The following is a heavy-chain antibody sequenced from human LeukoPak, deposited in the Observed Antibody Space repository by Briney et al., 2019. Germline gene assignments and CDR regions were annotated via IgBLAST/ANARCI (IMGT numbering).Heavy chain of an antibody. V-gene: IGHV4-39*01. CDR1: GGSTSTSNCH. J-gene: IGHJ6*02. CDR3: TRRAFYHGEDV. CDR2: ISYSGSA. Sequence: WQTLSLTCNVSGGSTSTSNCHWGWIRQSPGKGLEWIGSISYSGSANYNPSLKSRVTVSVDTSKNQFSLNLTSVTAADTAVYYCTRRAFYHGEDVWGQGTTVTVSS.